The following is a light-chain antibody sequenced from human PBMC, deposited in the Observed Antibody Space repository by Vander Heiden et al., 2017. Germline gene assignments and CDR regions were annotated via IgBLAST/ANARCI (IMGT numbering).Light chain of an antibody. V-gene: IGLV1-44*01. CDR1: SPNIGRNT. CDR3: AAWDDSLNGPV. CDR2: STN. J-gene: IGLJ3*02. Sequence: QSVMTQTPSASGTPGREVTIACSGSSPNIGRNTVNWYQQLPGTAPKRLIYSTNQRPSGVPDRFSGSKSGTSASLAISGRQSEDEADYYCAAWDDSLNGPVFGGGTKLTVL.